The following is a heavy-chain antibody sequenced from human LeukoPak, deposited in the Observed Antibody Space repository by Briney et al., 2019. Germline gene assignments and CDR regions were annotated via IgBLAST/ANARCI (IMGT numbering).Heavy chain of an antibody. CDR3: AKGKYVSSPRGAFDI. CDR1: GFTFDDYG. CDR2: ISGSGGST. V-gene: IGHV3-23*01. J-gene: IGHJ3*02. D-gene: IGHD6-13*01. Sequence: GGSLRLSCAASGFTFDDYGMSWVRQAPGKGLEWVSGISGSGGSTYYADSVKGRFTISRDNSKNTLYLQMKSLTAEDTAVYYCAKGKYVSSPRGAFDIWGQGTVVTVSS.